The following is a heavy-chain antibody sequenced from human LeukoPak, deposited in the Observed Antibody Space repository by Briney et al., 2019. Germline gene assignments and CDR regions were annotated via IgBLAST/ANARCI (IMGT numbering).Heavy chain of an antibody. V-gene: IGHV4-59*01. CDR3: ARAGYSYEPAGFYYGMDV. J-gene: IGHJ6*02. CDR1: GGSISSYY. Sequence: SETLSLTCTVSGGSISSYYWSWIRQPAGKGLEWIGYIYYSGSTNYNPSLKSRVTISVDTSKNQFSLKLSSVTAADTAVYYCARAGYSYEPAGFYYGMDVWGQGTTVTVSS. CDR2: IYYSGST. D-gene: IGHD5-18*01.